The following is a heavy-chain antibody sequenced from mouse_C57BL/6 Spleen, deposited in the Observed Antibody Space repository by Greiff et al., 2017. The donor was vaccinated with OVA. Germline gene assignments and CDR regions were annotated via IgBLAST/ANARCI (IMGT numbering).Heavy chain of an antibody. CDR1: GYAFTNYL. V-gene: IGHV1-54*01. CDR2: INPGSGGT. J-gene: IGHJ1*03. CDR3: ARVGVFITTVNFDV. Sequence: VKLMESGAELVRPGTSVKVSCKASGYAFTNYLIEWVKQRPGQGLEWIGVINPGSGGTNYNEKFKGKATLTADKSSSTAYMQLSSLTSEDSAVYFCARVGVFITTVNFDVWGTGTTVTVSS. D-gene: IGHD1-1*01.